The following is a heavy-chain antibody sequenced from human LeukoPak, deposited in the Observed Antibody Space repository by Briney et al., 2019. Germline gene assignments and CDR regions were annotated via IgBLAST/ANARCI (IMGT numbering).Heavy chain of an antibody. V-gene: IGHV3-66*01. CDR1: GFTVSSSY. D-gene: IGHD5-18*01. J-gene: IGHJ4*02. CDR2: IYSGGST. CDR3: ARDLDSYGDY. Sequence: GGSLRLSCAASGFTVSSSYMSWVRQAPGTGLEWVSVIYSGGSTYYADSVKGRFTISGDNSKNTLFLQMNSLRAEDTAVYYCARDLDSYGDYWGQGTLVTVSS.